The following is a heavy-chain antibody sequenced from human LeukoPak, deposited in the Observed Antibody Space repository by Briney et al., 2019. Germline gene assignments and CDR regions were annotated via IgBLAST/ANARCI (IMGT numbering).Heavy chain of an antibody. V-gene: IGHV3-7*01. CDR2: IKEDGSES. J-gene: IGHJ3*02. CDR1: GFIFSTYW. CDR3: ARVSTLGSDAFDI. D-gene: IGHD7-27*01. Sequence: GVSLRLSCAASGFIFSTYWMTWVRQAPGKGLEWVANIKEDGSESHYVDSVKGRFTISRDNAKNSLYLQMNSLRAEDTAVYYCARVSTLGSDAFDIWGQGTMVTVSS.